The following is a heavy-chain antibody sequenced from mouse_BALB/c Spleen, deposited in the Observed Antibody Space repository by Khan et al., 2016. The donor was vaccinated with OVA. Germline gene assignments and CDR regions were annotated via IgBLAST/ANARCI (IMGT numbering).Heavy chain of an antibody. Sequence: VQLKQSGAELVKPGASVKLSCSASGFNIKDTYIHRVKQRPEQGLEWIGRIDPPNDDSKYGPKFQDKATLTADTSSNTVYLQLSSLTSEDTAVDYCATLYVNPFAYWGQGTLVSVSA. CDR2: IDPPNDDS. CDR3: ATLYVNPFAY. D-gene: IGHD2-1*01. V-gene: IGHV14-3*02. CDR1: GFNIKDTY. J-gene: IGHJ3*01.